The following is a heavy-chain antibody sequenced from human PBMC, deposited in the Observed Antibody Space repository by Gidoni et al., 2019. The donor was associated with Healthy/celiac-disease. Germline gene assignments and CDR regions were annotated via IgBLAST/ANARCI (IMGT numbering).Heavy chain of an antibody. J-gene: IGHJ4*02. CDR2: ISSSSSYI. Sequence: EVQLVESGGGLVKPGGSLRLYCAASGFTFSSYSMNWVRQAPGKGLEWVSSISSSSSYIYYADSVKGRFTISRDNAKNSLYLQMNSLRAEDTAVYYCARDSNYYENELDYWGQGTLVTVSS. V-gene: IGHV3-21*01. CDR3: ARDSNYYENELDY. D-gene: IGHD3-22*01. CDR1: GFTFSSYS.